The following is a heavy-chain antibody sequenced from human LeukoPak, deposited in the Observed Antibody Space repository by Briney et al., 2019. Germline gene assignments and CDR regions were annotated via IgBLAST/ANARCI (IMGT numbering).Heavy chain of an antibody. CDR1: GGSISSYY. J-gene: IGHJ6*02. V-gene: IGHV4-59*01. CDR3: ARDPHPPGIAVAGVYYYYGMDV. Sequence: SETLSLTCTVSGGSISSYYWSWIRQPPGKGLEWIGYIYYSGSTNYNPPLKSRVTISVDTSKNQFSLKLSSVTAADTAVYYCARDPHPPGIAVAGVYYYYGMDVWGQGTTVTVSS. D-gene: IGHD6-19*01. CDR2: IYYSGST.